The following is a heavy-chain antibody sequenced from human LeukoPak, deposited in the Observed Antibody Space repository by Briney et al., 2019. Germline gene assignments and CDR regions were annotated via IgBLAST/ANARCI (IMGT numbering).Heavy chain of an antibody. V-gene: IGHV1-18*01. CDR3: ARGGYSYGFSPNHNWFDP. D-gene: IGHD5-18*01. CDR1: GYTFTSYG. J-gene: IGHJ5*02. CDR2: ISAYNGNT. Sequence: ASVKVSCKASGYTFTSYGISWVRQAPGQGLEWVGWISAYNGNTNYAQKLQGRVTMTTDTSTSTAYMELRSLRSDDTAVYYCARGGYSYGFSPNHNWFDPWGQGTLVTVSS.